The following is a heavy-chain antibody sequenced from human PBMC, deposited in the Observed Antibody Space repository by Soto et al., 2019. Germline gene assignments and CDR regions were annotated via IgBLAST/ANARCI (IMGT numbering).Heavy chain of an antibody. J-gene: IGHJ6*02. CDR3: ARDGGEYSSSSGDGMDV. CDR1: GFTFSSYG. D-gene: IGHD6-6*01. V-gene: IGHV3-33*01. Sequence: GGSLRLSCAASGFTFSSYGMHWVRQAPGKGLEWVAVIWYDGSNKYYADSVKGRFTISRDNSKNTLYLQMNSLRAEDTAVYYCARDGGEYSSSSGDGMDVWGQGTTVTVSS. CDR2: IWYDGSNK.